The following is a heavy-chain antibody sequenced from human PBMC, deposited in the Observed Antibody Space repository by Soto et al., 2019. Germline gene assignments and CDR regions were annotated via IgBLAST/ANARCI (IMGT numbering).Heavy chain of an antibody. V-gene: IGHV1-2*04. Sequence: ASVKVSCKASGYTFTGYYMHWVRQAPGQGLEWMGWINPNSGGTNYAQKFQGWVTMTRDTSISTAYMELSRLRSDDTSVYYCARDGSITGTTHACDIWGQGTMVTVSS. CDR2: INPNSGGT. CDR3: ARDGSITGTTHACDI. D-gene: IGHD1-7*01. CDR1: GYTFTGYY. J-gene: IGHJ3*02.